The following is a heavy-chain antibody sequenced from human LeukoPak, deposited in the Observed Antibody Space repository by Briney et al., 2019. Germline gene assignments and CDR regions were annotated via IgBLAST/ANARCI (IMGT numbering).Heavy chain of an antibody. V-gene: IGHV3-53*01. CDR3: GGGGWYYFHY. CDR1: EFIVSSNY. J-gene: IGHJ4*02. CDR2: TYAGGST. D-gene: IGHD2-15*01. Sequence: GGSLRLSCAASEFIVSSNYMSWVSQAPGKGVEWVSVTYAGGSTYYSDSVKGRFTVSRDKCKKRLELEMNSLRAEDTAVYYCGGGGWYYFHYRGQGTLVTVSS.